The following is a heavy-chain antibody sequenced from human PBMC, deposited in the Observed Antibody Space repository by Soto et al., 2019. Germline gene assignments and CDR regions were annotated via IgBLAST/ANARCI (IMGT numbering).Heavy chain of an antibody. Sequence: ASVKVSCKASGYTFTSYGISWVRQAPGQGLEWMGWISAYNGNTDNAQKLQGRVTMTTDTSTSKAYMEMRSLRSDDTAVYYCARDFAGYSGYDYIYYYYYMDVWGKGTTVTVSS. J-gene: IGHJ6*03. CDR2: ISAYNGNT. CDR3: ARDFAGYSGYDYIYYYYYMDV. CDR1: GYTFTSYG. V-gene: IGHV1-18*01. D-gene: IGHD5-12*01.